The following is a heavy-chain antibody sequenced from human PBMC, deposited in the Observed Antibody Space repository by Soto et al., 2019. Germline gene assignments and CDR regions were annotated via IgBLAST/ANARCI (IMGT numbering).Heavy chain of an antibody. J-gene: IGHJ6*03. CDR1: GFTFSSYS. CDR2: IGRVSSHI. V-gene: IGHV3-21*01. Sequence: EVQLVESGGGLVRPGGSLRLSCAASGFTFSSYSIKWVRQAPGKGLEWVSSIGRVSSHIYYADSVKGRFTVSRDNAKNSLYLQMNNLRVEDTAVYYCARDVYTGYDSYYYYYMDVWGKGTTVTVSS. CDR3: ARDVYTGYDSYYYYYMDV. D-gene: IGHD5-12*01.